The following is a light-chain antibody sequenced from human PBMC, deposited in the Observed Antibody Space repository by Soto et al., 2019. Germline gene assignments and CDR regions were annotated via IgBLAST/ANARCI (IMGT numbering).Light chain of an antibody. Sequence: QSALTQPRSVSGSPGQSVTISCTGTSSDVGSYKDVSWYQHPTGKAPKLMNYDVSERPSGVHDRFSGSKSGNTASLTISGLQAEDESTDYCCAYADTFYVFGTGTKLTVL. V-gene: IGLV2-11*01. CDR1: SSDVGSYKD. J-gene: IGLJ1*01. CDR2: DVS. CDR3: CAYADTFYV.